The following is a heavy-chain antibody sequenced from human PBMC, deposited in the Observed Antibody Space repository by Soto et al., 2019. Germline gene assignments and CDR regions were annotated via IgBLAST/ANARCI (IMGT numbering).Heavy chain of an antibody. CDR3: AKALGLYCGGDCFDAFDV. D-gene: IGHD2-21*02. V-gene: IGHV3-23*01. CDR2: VDGSGFTS. CDR1: GLTFNSYA. Sequence: EVQLLESGGGLVQPGGSLRLSCAASGLTFNSYAMTWVRQAPGRGLEWGSGVDGSGFTSYHADSVKGRFTISRDNSKNTLYRQMNSLRAEDTAVYYCAKALGLYCGGDCFDAFDVWGQGAMVSVSS. J-gene: IGHJ3*01.